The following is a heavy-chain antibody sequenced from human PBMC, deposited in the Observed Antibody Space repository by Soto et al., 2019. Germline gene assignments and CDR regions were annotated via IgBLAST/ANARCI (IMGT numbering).Heavy chain of an antibody. CDR2: IIPIFGTA. D-gene: IGHD2-2*02. V-gene: IGHV1-69*13. J-gene: IGHJ4*02. Sequence: EASVKVSCKASGGTFSSYAISWVRQSPGQGLEWMGGIIPIFGTANYAQKFQGRVTITADESTSTAYMELSSLRSEDTAVYYCARVGGSEYPPPYYFDYWGQGTLVTVSS. CDR1: GGTFSSYA. CDR3: ARVGGSEYPPPYYFDY.